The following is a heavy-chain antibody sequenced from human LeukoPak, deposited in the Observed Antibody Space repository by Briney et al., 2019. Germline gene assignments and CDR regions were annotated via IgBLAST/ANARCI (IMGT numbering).Heavy chain of an antibody. Sequence: ASVKVSCKASGYTFTSYGISWVRQAPGQGLEWMGWISAYNGNTNYAQKLQGRVTMTTDTSTSTAYMELRSLRSDDTAVYYCARSVSGRGTRYYFDYWGQGTLVTVSS. CDR3: ARSVSGRGTRYYFDY. J-gene: IGHJ4*02. CDR2: ISAYNGNT. D-gene: IGHD3-10*01. V-gene: IGHV1-18*01. CDR1: GYTFTSYG.